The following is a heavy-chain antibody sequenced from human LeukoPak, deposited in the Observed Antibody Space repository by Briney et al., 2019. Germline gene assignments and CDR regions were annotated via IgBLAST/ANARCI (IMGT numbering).Heavy chain of an antibody. D-gene: IGHD4-17*01. J-gene: IGHJ3*02. V-gene: IGHV4-61*02. CDR1: GGSISSGSYY. Sequence: SETLSLTCTVSGGSISSGSYYWSWIRQPAGKGLEWIGRIYTSGSTNYNPSLKSRVTISVDTSKNQFSLKLSSVTAADTAIYYCTREYGFMTTVFHAFDIWGQGTMVTVSS. CDR3: TREYGFMTTVFHAFDI. CDR2: IYTSGST.